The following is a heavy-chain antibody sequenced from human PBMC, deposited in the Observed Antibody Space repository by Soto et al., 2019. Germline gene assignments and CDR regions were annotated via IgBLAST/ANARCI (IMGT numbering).Heavy chain of an antibody. CDR3: AREGYYSGSESYSPPRYYGMDV. D-gene: IGHD3-10*01. J-gene: IGHJ6*02. CDR1: GYSFTTYG. Sequence: QVQLVQSGAEVKKPGASVKVSCKASGYSFTTYGISWVRQAPGQGLEWMGWISDYNGNTNYEKKFQGRVTMTTDTSTRTAYMELKSLRSDDTAVYYGAREGYYSGSESYSPPRYYGMDVWGQGTTVTVS. V-gene: IGHV1-18*01. CDR2: ISDYNGNT.